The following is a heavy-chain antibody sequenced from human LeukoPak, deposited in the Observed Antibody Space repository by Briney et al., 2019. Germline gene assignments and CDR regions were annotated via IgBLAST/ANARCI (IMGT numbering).Heavy chain of an antibody. V-gene: IGHV4-39*07. J-gene: IGHJ4*02. Sequence: SETLSLTCTVSGDSISSSSHYWAWIRQPPGKGLEWIGSIYYTGNTFYNPSLQSRLTISIDTSRNQFSLKLKSVTAADTAMYYCAGKYYYDSSGYFYVDWWGQGTLVTVSS. CDR2: IYYTGNT. CDR1: GDSISSSSHY. D-gene: IGHD3-22*01. CDR3: AGKYYYDSSGYFYVDW.